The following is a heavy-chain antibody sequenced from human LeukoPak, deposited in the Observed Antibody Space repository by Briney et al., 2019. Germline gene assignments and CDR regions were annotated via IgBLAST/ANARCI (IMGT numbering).Heavy chain of an antibody. CDR1: GGSFSGYY. CDR3: ARGGVTMVRRTGVFDP. Sequence: SETLSLTCAVYGGSFSGYYWSWIRQPPGKGLEWIGEINHSGSTNYNPSLKSRVTISVDTSKNQFSLKLSSVTAADTAVYYCARGGVTMVRRTGVFDPWAREPWSPSPQ. D-gene: IGHD3-10*01. CDR2: INHSGST. J-gene: IGHJ5*02. V-gene: IGHV4-34*01.